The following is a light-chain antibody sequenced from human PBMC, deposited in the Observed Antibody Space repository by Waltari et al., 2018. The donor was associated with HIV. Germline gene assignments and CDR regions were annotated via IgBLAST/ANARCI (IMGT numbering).Light chain of an antibody. Sequence: QSALTQPASVSGSPGQSITISCTGTTKDVGNYDYVPWYQHRPGKAPKLLIYAVSNRPSGVSGRFSGSKSGHTASLSISGLQAEDEADYFCSSYRTYGTLVFGGGTKLTVL. CDR2: AVS. CDR3: SSYRTYGTLV. CDR1: TKDVGNYDY. V-gene: IGLV2-14*01. J-gene: IGLJ3*02.